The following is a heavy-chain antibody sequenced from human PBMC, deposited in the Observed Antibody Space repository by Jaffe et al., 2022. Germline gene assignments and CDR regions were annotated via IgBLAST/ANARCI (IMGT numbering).Heavy chain of an antibody. CDR3: ARGVLEKSYYDYIWGRGYDAFDI. V-gene: IGHV1-8*01. Sequence: QVQLVQSGAEVKKPGASVKVSCKASGYTFTSYDINWVRQATGQGLEWMGWMNPNSGNTGYAQKFQGRVTMTRNTSISTAYMELSSLRSEDTAVYYCARGVLEKSYYDYIWGRGYDAFDIWGQGTMVTVSS. D-gene: IGHD3-16*01. J-gene: IGHJ3*02. CDR2: MNPNSGNT. CDR1: GYTFTSYD.